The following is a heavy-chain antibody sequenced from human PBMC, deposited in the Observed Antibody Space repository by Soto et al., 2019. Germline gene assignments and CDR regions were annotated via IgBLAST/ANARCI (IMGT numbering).Heavy chain of an antibody. J-gene: IGHJ5*02. D-gene: IGHD6-13*01. Sequence: HPGGSLRLSCAASGFTFSSYAMSWVRQTPRKGLEWVSSISDSGHATYYVDSVKGRFTISRDNSKNTLSLQMSNLRSDDTAVYFCAKERGSNSLHPSYNWFDTWGQGTLVTVS. V-gene: IGHV3-23*01. CDR3: AKERGSNSLHPSYNWFDT. CDR1: GFTFSSYA. CDR2: ISDSGHAT.